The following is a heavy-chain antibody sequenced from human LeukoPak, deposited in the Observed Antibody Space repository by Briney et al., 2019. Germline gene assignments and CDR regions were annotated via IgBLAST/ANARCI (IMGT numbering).Heavy chain of an antibody. CDR2: ISWNSGSI. V-gene: IGHV3-9*01. J-gene: IGHJ4*02. Sequence: GRSLRLSCAASGFTFDDYAMHWVRQAPGKGLEWVSGISWNSGSIGYADSAKGRFTISRDNSKNSLSLQMNSLGPEDTALYYCAKDGKNYFDYWGQGTLVTVSS. CDR1: GFTFDDYA. CDR3: AKDGKNYFDY.